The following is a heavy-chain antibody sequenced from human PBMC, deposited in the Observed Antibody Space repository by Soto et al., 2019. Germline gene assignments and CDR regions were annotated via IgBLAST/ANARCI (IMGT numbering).Heavy chain of an antibody. J-gene: IGHJ6*02. CDR3: ASSIKEGKRGYYYGMDV. V-gene: IGHV4-34*01. Sequence: PSETLSLTCAVYGGSFSGYYWSWIRQPPGKGLEWIGEINHSGSTNYNPSLKSRVTISVDTSKNQFSLKLSSVTAADTAVYYCASSIKEGKRGYYYGMDVWGQGTTVTVSS. CDR2: INHSGST. CDR1: GGSFSGYY. D-gene: IGHD3-10*01.